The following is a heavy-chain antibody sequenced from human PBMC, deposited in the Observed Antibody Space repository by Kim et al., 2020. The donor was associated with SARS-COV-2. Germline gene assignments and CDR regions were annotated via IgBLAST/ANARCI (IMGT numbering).Heavy chain of an antibody. D-gene: IGHD2-21*01. Sequence: GGSLRLSCAASGFNFKKVWLSWVRQAPGKGLEWVGRIRSKADGGSADYAVPGKGRFFISRDDSRNTIYLQMIGLTAEDTGIYHCTRDYERLGGLCDGEMCYPESLGARGTLVTVS. CDR1: GFNFKKVW. CDR2: IRSKADGGSA. CDR3: TRDYERLGGLCDGEMCYPESL. J-gene: IGHJ4*02. V-gene: IGHV3-15*01.